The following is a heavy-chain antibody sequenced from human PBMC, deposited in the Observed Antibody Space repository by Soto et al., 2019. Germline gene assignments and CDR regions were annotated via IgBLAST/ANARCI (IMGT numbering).Heavy chain of an antibody. CDR3: ARTSGIGVGTTAH. CDR1: GYTFTSYD. Sequence: ASVKVSCKASGYTFTSYDINWVGQDTGQGLEWMGWINPNSGNTVYAQKFQGRVTMTRNTSISTAYMKLRNLRSDDTAVYYCARTSGIGVGTTAHWGQGTLITVSS. V-gene: IGHV1-8*01. D-gene: IGHD3-22*01. CDR2: INPNSGNT. J-gene: IGHJ4*02.